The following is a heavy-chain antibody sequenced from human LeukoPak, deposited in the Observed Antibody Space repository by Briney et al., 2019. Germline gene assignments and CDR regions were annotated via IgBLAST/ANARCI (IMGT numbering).Heavy chain of an antibody. CDR1: GFTFSSYS. Sequence: GGSLRLSCAASGFTFSSYSMNWVRQAPGKGLEWLSSISSSSSYIYYADSVKGRFTISRDNAKNSLYLQMNSLRAEDTAVYYCASRSGYYYYYYGMDVWGQGTTVTVSS. J-gene: IGHJ6*02. D-gene: IGHD3-22*01. V-gene: IGHV3-21*01. CDR2: ISSSSSYI. CDR3: ASRSGYYYYYYGMDV.